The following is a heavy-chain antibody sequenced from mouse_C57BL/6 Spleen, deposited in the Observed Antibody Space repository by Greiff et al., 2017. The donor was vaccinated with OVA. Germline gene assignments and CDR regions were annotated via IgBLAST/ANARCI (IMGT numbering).Heavy chain of an antibody. CDR2: IYPGDGDT. J-gene: IGHJ4*01. V-gene: IGHV1-82*01. CDR3: ARERDYGSSYPYYAMDY. CDR1: GYAFSSSW. Sequence: QVQLKQSGPELVKPGASVKISCKASGYAFSSSWMNWVKQRPGKGLEWIGRIYPGDGDTNYNGKFKGKATLTADKSSSTSYMQLSSLTSEDSAVYFCARERDYGSSYPYYAMDYWGQGTSVTVSS. D-gene: IGHD1-1*01.